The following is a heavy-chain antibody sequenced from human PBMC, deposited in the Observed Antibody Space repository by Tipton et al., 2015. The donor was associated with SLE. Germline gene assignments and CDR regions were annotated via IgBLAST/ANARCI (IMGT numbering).Heavy chain of an antibody. Sequence: TLSLTCTVSGGSISSGNYYWSWIRQPPGKGLEWIGEINHSGSTNYNPSLKSRVTISVDTSKNQFSLKLSSVTAADTAVYYCAGFRRFLEWLHDYWGQGTLVTVSS. V-gene: IGHV4-39*07. D-gene: IGHD3-3*01. CDR3: AGFRRFLEWLHDY. CDR1: GGSISSGNYY. CDR2: INHSGST. J-gene: IGHJ4*02.